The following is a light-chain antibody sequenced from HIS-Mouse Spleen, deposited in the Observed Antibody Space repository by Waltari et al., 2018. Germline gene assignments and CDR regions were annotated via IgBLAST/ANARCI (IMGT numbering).Light chain of an antibody. Sequence: QSALTQPASVSGSPGQSITIPCTGTSSDSASSNLVSWYQQHPGKAPKLMIYEGSKRPSGVSNRFSGSKSGNTASLTISGLQAEDEADYYCCSYAGSSTWVFGGGTKLTVL. CDR1: SSDSASSNL. CDR3: CSYAGSSTWV. CDR2: EGS. J-gene: IGLJ3*02. V-gene: IGLV2-23*01.